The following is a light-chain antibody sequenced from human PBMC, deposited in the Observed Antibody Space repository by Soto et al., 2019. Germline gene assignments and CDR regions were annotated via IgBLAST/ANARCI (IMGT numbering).Light chain of an antibody. CDR2: GDS. J-gene: IGLJ3*02. CDR1: SSNIGARYD. V-gene: IGLV1-40*01. CDR3: QSYDNSLSAWV. Sequence: QSVLTQPPSVSGAPGQRVTISCTGSSSNIGARYDVHWYQQRPGTAPKLLIYGDSNRPSGVPDRFSGSKSGTSASLAITGLQAEDEADYYCQSYDNSLSAWVFDGGTKVTVL.